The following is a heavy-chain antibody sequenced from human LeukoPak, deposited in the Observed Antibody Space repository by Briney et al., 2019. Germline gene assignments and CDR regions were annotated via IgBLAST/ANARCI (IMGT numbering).Heavy chain of an antibody. D-gene: IGHD5-12*01. Sequence: ASVKVSCKASGGTFSSYAISWVRQAPGRGLEWMGGIIPIFGTANYAQKFQGRVTTTADESTSTAYMELSSLRSEDTAVYYCARVSSGYDLLHWGQGTLVTVSS. J-gene: IGHJ4*02. V-gene: IGHV1-69*13. CDR3: ARVSSGYDLLH. CDR2: IIPIFGTA. CDR1: GGTFSSYA.